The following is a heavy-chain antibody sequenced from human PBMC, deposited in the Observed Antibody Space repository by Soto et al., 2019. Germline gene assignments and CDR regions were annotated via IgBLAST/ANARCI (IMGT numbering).Heavy chain of an antibody. Sequence: GGSLRLSCAASGFTFSSYDMHWVRQAPGKGLEWVAVISFHGTNKYYADSVKGRFKISRDNSKKKVYLQMNSLRAEDTAVYYCAKPIVAAGYYGMDVWGQGTTVTVSS. D-gene: IGHD6-13*01. CDR3: AKPIVAAGYYGMDV. CDR2: ISFHGTNK. CDR1: GFTFSSYD. J-gene: IGHJ6*02. V-gene: IGHV3-30*18.